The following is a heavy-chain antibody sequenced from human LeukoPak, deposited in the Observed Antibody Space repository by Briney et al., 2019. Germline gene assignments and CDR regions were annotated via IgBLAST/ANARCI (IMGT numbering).Heavy chain of an antibody. CDR1: GGSISSYY. CDR3: ARDGHYYDSSGYYNYFDY. V-gene: IGHV4-4*07. J-gene: IGHJ4*02. D-gene: IGHD3-22*01. Sequence: SETVSLMCTVSGGSISSYYWSWIRQPAGKGLEWIGRIHTSGSTNYNPSLKSRVTMSVDTSKNQFSLKLSSVPAADTAVYYCARDGHYYDSSGYYNYFDYWGQGTLVTVSS. CDR2: IHTSGST.